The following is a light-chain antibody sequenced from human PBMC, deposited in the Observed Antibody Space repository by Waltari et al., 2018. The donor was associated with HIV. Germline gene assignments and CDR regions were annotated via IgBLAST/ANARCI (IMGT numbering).Light chain of an antibody. CDR1: SGGIASNY. V-gene: IGLV6-57*01. CDR2: EHN. J-gene: IGLJ2*01. Sequence: NFMLTQTHSVSESPGKTVTISCTRSSGGIASNYVQWYQQRPGSSPTTVIYEHNQRPSGVPDRFSGSIDSSSNSASLTISGLKTEDEADYYCQSYDSSNHVVFGGGTNVTVL. CDR3: QSYDSSNHVV.